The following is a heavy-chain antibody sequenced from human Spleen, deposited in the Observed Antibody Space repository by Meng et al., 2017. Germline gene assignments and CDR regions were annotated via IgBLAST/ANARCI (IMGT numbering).Heavy chain of an antibody. Sequence: QVELVQSGAEVKKPRASVKVACKASGYTFTSYYMHWVRQAPGQGLEWMGIINPSGGSTSYAQKFQGRVTMTRDTSTSTVYMELRSLRSDDTAVYYCARDDLPNSSAWFDWYFDLWGRGTLVTVSS. CDR2: INPSGGST. CDR1: GYTFTSYY. V-gene: IGHV1-46*01. CDR3: ARDDLPNSSAWFDWYFDL. J-gene: IGHJ2*01. D-gene: IGHD6-13*01.